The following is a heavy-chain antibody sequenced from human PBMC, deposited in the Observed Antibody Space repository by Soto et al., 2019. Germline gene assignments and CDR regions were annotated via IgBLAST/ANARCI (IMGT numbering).Heavy chain of an antibody. Sequence: PGGSLRLSCAASGFTFSSYSMNWVRQAPGKGLEWVSSISSSSSYIYYADTVKGRFTISRDNAKNSLYLQMNCLRADDTAVFYCASVMEQDYYGSGRVDYYYGMDVWGQGTTVTVSS. J-gene: IGHJ6*02. CDR1: GFTFSSYS. CDR3: ASVMEQDYYGSGRVDYYYGMDV. D-gene: IGHD3-10*01. V-gene: IGHV3-21*01. CDR2: ISSSSSYI.